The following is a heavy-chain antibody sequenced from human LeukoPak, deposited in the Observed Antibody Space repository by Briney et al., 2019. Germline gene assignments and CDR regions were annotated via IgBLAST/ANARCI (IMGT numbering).Heavy chain of an antibody. V-gene: IGHV4-61*01. CDR1: GGSVSSGSYY. J-gene: IGHJ4*02. Sequence: SEALSLTCTVSGGSVSSGSYYWSWIRQPPGKGLEWIGYIYYSGSTNYNPSLKSRVTISVDTSKNQFSLKLSSVTAANTAVYYCATYYYDSSGYYYFDYWGQGTLVTVSS. D-gene: IGHD3-22*01. CDR2: IYYSGST. CDR3: ATYYYDSSGYYYFDY.